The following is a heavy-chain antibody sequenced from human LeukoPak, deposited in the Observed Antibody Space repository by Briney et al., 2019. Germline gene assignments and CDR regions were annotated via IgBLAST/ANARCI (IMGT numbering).Heavy chain of an antibody. CDR3: ARNQQQLAPYYYYYMDV. CDR1: GYTLTELS. Sequence: ASVKVSCKVSGYTLTELSMHWVRQAPGKGLEWMGGFDPEDGETIYAQKFQGRVTMTEDTSTGTAYMELNSLRSDDTAVYYCARNQQQLAPYYYYYMDVWGKGTTVTVSS. J-gene: IGHJ6*03. D-gene: IGHD6-13*01. CDR2: FDPEDGET. V-gene: IGHV1-24*01.